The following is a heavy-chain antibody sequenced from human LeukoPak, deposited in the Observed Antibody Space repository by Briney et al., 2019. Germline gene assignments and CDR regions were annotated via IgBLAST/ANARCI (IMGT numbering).Heavy chain of an antibody. CDR1: GYTFTSYD. V-gene: IGHV1-8*02. D-gene: IGHD3-9*01. CDR2: MNPNSGNT. J-gene: IGHJ3*02. CDR3: ARAPAGYYDILTGYEDAFDI. Sequence: ASVKVSCKASGYTFTSYDINWVRQATGQGLEWMGWMNPNSGNTGYAQKFQGRVTMTRNTSISTAYMELSSLRSEDTAVYYCARAPAGYYDILTGYEDAFDIWGQGTMVTVSS.